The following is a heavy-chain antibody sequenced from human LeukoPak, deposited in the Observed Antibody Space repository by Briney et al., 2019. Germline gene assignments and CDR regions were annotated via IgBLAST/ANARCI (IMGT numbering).Heavy chain of an antibody. CDR2: IYYTGST. CDR3: ARHGYSYGV. V-gene: IGHV4-39*01. J-gene: IGHJ4*02. D-gene: IGHD5-18*01. CDR1: GGSISSYY. Sequence: SETLSLTCTVSGGSISSYYLGWIRQPPGKGLEWLGSIYYTGSTYYNPSLKSRVTISVDTSKNQFSLELNSVTAADTAVYYCARHGYSYGVWGQGTLVTVSS.